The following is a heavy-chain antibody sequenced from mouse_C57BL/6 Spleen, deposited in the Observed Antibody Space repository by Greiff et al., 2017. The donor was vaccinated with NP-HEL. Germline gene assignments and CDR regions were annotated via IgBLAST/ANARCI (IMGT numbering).Heavy chain of an antibody. CDR1: GYSITSGYD. D-gene: IGHD1-1*01. J-gene: IGHJ1*03. CDR3: AKSHYYGSSRGYFDV. CDR2: ISYSGST. Sequence: EVQRVESGPGMVKPSQSLSLTCTVTGYSITSGYDWHWIRHFPGNKLEWMGYISYSGSTNYNPYLKSRISFTHDTSKNHFFLKLNSVTTEDTATYYCAKSHYYGSSRGYFDVWGTGTTVTVSS. V-gene: IGHV3-1*01.